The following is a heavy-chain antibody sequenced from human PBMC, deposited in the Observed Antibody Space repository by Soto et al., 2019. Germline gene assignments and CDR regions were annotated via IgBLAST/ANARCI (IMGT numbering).Heavy chain of an antibody. Sequence: GGSLRLSCAASGFTFSSYGMHWVRQAPGKGLEWVAVISYDGSNKYYADSVKGRFTISRDNSKNTLYLQMNSLRAEDTAVYYCAKTHRVWGQGTSVTVSS. CDR2: ISYDGSNK. CDR3: AKTHRV. CDR1: GFTFSSYG. J-gene: IGHJ6*02. V-gene: IGHV3-30*18.